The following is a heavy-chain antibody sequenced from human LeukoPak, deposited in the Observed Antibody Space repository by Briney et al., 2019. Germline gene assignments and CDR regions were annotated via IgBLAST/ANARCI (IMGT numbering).Heavy chain of an antibody. CDR3: ARDTDYGDSGLDY. Sequence: GGSLRLSCAASGFTFSDYYMSWIRQAPGKGLEWVSYISSSGSYISYADSVMGRFTISRDNAKNSLYLQMNSLRAEDTAVYYCARDTDYGDSGLDYWGQGTLVTVSS. CDR2: ISSSGSYI. J-gene: IGHJ4*02. CDR1: GFTFSDYY. V-gene: IGHV3-11*04. D-gene: IGHD4-17*01.